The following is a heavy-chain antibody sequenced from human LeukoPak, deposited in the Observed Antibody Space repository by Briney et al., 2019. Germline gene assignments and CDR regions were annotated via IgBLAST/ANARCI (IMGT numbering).Heavy chain of an antibody. D-gene: IGHD5-18*01. V-gene: IGHV4-4*09. CDR1: GGSISSYY. CDR3: ARLRAMVSPFDP. CDR2: IYTSGST. J-gene: IGHJ5*02. Sequence: SETLSLTCTVSGGSISSYYWSWIRQPPRKGLEWIWYIYTSGSTNYNTSLKSRVTISVDTSKNQFSLKLSSATAADTAVYYCARLRAMVSPFDPWGQGTLVTVSS.